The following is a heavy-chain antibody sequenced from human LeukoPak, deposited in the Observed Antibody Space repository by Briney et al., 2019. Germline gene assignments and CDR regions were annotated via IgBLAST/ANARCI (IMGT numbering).Heavy chain of an antibody. CDR2: IYYTGSA. J-gene: IGHJ4*02. V-gene: IGHV4-30-4*01. D-gene: IGHD3-22*01. CDR1: GHSISSGDYY. CDR3: ARQNYDSRGYLTYLFTY. Sequence: MPSQTLSLTCTVSGHSISSGDYYWDWVRQTPGQGPEWIGYIYYTGSAYYNPSLKSRVTMSVDTSRNQFSLTLTSVTAADTAVYYCARQNYDSRGYLTYLFTYWARGALVTVSS.